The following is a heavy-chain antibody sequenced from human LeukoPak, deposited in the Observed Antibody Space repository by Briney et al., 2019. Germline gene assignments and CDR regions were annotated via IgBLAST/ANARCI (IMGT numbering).Heavy chain of an antibody. CDR1: GGSISSYY. CDR3: ARDLRVTTIRYYYYGMDV. V-gene: IGHV4-4*07. CDR2: IYTSGST. Sequence: SETLSLTCTVSGGSISSYYWSWIRQPAGKGLEWIERIYTSGSTNYNPSLKSRVTMSVDTSKNQFSLKLSSVTAADTAVYYCARDLRVTTIRYYYYGMDVWGQGTTVTVSS. D-gene: IGHD4-11*01. J-gene: IGHJ6*02.